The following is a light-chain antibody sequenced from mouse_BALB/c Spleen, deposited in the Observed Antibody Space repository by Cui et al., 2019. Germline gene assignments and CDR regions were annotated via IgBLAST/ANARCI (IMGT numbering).Light chain of an antibody. CDR3: HQWSSFT. V-gene: IGKV4-80*01. CDR1: SSVSY. CDR2: STY. J-gene: IGKJ4*01. Sequence: QIVLTQSPAIMSASLGEEITLTCSASSSVSYMHWYQQKSGTSPKLLIYSTYNLASGVPSRFSGSGSGTFYSLTISSVEAEDAADYYCHQWSSFTFGSGTKLEIK.